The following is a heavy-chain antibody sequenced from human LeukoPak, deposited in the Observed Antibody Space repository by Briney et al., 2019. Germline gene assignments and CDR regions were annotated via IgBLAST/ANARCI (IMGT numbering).Heavy chain of an antibody. V-gene: IGHV3-74*01. D-gene: IGHD3-22*01. J-gene: IGHJ5*02. CDR2: INGDGSET. CDR1: GFIFSNHW. Sequence: PGGSLGLSCVASGFIFSNHWMHWVRQAPGKGLVWVSRINGDGSETTYADSVKGRFTISRDSAKNTLYLQINSLRAEDTAVYYCARSGSFTYYYDSSGYHWFDPWGQGTLVTVSS. CDR3: ARSGSFTYYYDSSGYHWFDP.